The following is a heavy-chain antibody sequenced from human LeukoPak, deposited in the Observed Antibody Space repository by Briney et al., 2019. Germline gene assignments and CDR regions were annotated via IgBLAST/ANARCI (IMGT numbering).Heavy chain of an antibody. CDR1: GYTLTELS. CDR2: FDPEDGET. CDR3: ATGVVRGVIITLKGYGMDV. D-gene: IGHD3-10*01. J-gene: IGHJ6*02. Sequence: ASVKVSCKVSGYTLTELSMHWVRQAPGKGLEWMGGFDPEDGETIYAQKFQGRVTMTEDTSTDTAYMELSSLRSEDTAVYYCATGVVRGVIITLKGYGMDVWGQGTTVTVSS. V-gene: IGHV1-24*01.